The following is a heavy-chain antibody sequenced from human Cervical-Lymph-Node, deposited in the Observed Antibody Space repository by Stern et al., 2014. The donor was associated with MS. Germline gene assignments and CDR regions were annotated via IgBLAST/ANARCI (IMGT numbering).Heavy chain of an antibody. V-gene: IGHV1-69*01. CDR1: GGSFSKFP. CDR3: ALSSETSDRWYSLGYDL. Sequence: VQLVQSGAEVTKPGSSLKLSCTASGGSFSKFPIRWVRQAPGQGLEWMGVIFPVFGTPTYAQEYRGRVTITADVTTSTVYMELSSLRSDDTAVYYCALSSETSDRWYSLGYDLWGQGTLVTVSS. J-gene: IGHJ5*02. D-gene: IGHD6-13*01. CDR2: IFPVFGTP.